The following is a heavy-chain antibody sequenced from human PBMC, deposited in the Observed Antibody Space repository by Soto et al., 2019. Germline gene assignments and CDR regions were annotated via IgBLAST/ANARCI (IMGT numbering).Heavy chain of an antibody. CDR2: ISGSGGTT. J-gene: IGHJ3*02. CDR1: GFTFSSNA. Sequence: PGGSLRLSCAASGFTFSSNAMSWVRQAPGKGLEWVSVISGSGGTTYYADSVKGRFTISRDNSKNTLYLQMNSLRAEDTAVYSCVNDRVLGARDAFEISGPGTMGTV. V-gene: IGHV3-23*01. CDR3: VNDRVLGARDAFEI. D-gene: IGHD1-26*01.